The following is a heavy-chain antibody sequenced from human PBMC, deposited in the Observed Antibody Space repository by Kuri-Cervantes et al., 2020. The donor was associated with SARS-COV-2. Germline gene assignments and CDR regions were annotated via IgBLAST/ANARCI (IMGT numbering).Heavy chain of an antibody. Sequence: ASVKVSCKASGYTFTSYGISWVRQAPGQGLEWTGWISAYNGNTNYAQKLQGRVTMTTDTSTSTAYMELRSLRSDDTAVYYCARELTYNWNYEGHDAFDIWGQGTMVTVS. J-gene: IGHJ3*02. CDR2: ISAYNGNT. V-gene: IGHV1-18*01. CDR3: ARELTYNWNYEGHDAFDI. D-gene: IGHD1-7*01. CDR1: GYTFTSYG.